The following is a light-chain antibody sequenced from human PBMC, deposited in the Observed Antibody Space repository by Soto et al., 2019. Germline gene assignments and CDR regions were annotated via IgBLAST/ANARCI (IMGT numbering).Light chain of an antibody. J-gene: IGKJ1*01. CDR2: EVS. CDR3: MQSVQFPWT. Sequence: DIVMTQTPLSLSVTPGQPASISCKSSQSLLHSDGKTCLFWYLQKAGQPPQLLIYEVSNRFSGVXDXXSGSGSGTDFTLKISRVEAGDVGVYYCMQSVQFPWTFGQGTKVEIK. V-gene: IGKV2D-29*01. CDR1: QSLLHSDGKTC.